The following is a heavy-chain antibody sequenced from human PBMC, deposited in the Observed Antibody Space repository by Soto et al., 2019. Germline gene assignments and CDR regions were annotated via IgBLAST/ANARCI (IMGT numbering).Heavy chain of an antibody. J-gene: IGHJ6*02. V-gene: IGHV1-69*01. CDR3: ARNGTLTGYSYGMDV. CDR1: GGTFSDST. Sequence: QVQLVQSGAELRKPGSSVKVSCKASGGTFSDSTINWVRQAPGQRLEWMGGIIPIFDTANYAEKFQGRVTITADESTSRSFMEVSSLRSEDTAVYYCARNGTLTGYSYGMDVWGQGTMVTVSS. CDR2: IIPIFDTA. D-gene: IGHD1-1*01.